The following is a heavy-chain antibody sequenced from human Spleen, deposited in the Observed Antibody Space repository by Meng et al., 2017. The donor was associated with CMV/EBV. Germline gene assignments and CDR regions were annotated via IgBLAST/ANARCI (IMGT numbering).Heavy chain of an antibody. CDR1: GFTFSNAW. V-gene: IGHV3-15*01. D-gene: IGHD1-26*01. J-gene: IGHJ2*01. CDR2: IKSKTDGGTT. CDR3: VKDRGSYSYWFFDL. Sequence: GESLKISCAASGFTFSNAWMSWVRQAPGKGLEWVGRIKSKTDGGTTDYAAPVKGRFTISRDDSKNTLYLQMNSLRAEDMALYFCVKDRGSYSYWFFDLWGRGTLVTVSS.